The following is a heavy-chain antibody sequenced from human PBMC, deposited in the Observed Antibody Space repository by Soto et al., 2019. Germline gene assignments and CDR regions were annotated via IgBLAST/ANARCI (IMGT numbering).Heavy chain of an antibody. CDR3: AKDLGPLYDILTGYY. V-gene: IGHV3-23*01. D-gene: IGHD3-9*01. Sequence: GGSLRLSCAASGFTFSSYAMSWVRQAPGKGLEWVPAISGSGGSTYYADSVKGRFTISRDNSKNTLYLQMNSLRAEDTAVYYCAKDLGPLYDILTGYYWGQGTLVTVSS. CDR2: ISGSGGST. CDR1: GFTFSSYA. J-gene: IGHJ4*02.